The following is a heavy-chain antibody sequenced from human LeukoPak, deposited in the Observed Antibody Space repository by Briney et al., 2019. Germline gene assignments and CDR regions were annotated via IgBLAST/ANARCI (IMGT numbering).Heavy chain of an antibody. J-gene: IGHJ5*02. CDR2: INPSGGST. CDR1: GYTFTGYN. D-gene: IGHD3-10*01. CDR3: ARDPRYGSGQTWFDP. Sequence: ASVKVSCRASGYTFTGYNMHWVRQAPGQGLEWMGIINPSGGSTNYAQKLQDRVTMTRDTSTSTVYMELSSLRSEDTAVYYCARDPRYGSGQTWFDPWGQGTLVTVSS. V-gene: IGHV1-46*01.